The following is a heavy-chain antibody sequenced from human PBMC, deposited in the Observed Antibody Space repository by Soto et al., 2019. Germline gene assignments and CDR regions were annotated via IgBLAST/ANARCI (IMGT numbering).Heavy chain of an antibody. D-gene: IGHD3-22*01. V-gene: IGHV4-31*03. CDR3: ATSGGSGYSVAFDI. J-gene: IGHJ3*02. Sequence: SETLSLTCTVSGGSISSGGYYWSWIRQHPGKGLEWIGYIYYSGSTYYNSSLKSRVTISVDTSKNQFSLKLSSVTAADTAVYYCATSGGSGYSVAFDIWGQGTMVTVSS. CDR1: GGSISSGGYY. CDR2: IYYSGST.